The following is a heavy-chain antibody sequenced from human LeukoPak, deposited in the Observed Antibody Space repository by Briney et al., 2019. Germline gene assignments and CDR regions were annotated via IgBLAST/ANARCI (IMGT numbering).Heavy chain of an antibody. Sequence: VASVKVSCKASGYTFTGYYMHWVRQAPGQGLEWMGWINPNSGGTNYAQKFQGRVTMTRDTSISTAYMELSRLRSDDTAVYYCAREPDCSSTSCQGDFDYWGQGTLVTVSS. CDR3: AREPDCSSTSCQGDFDY. CDR2: INPNSGGT. J-gene: IGHJ4*02. CDR1: GYTFTGYY. D-gene: IGHD2-2*01. V-gene: IGHV1-2*02.